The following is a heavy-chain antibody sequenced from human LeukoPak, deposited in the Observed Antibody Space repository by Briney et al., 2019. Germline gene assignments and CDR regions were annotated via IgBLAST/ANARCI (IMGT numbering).Heavy chain of an antibody. CDR3: ARDEYCTNGVCYNWFDP. J-gene: IGHJ5*02. Sequence: GASVKVSCKASGYTFTSYGISWVRQAPGQGLEWMGWISAYNGNTNYAQKLQGRVTMTTDTSTSTAYMELRSLRSDDTAVYYCARDEYCTNGVCYNWFDPWGQGTLVTVSS. D-gene: IGHD2-8*01. CDR2: ISAYNGNT. V-gene: IGHV1-18*01. CDR1: GYTFTSYG.